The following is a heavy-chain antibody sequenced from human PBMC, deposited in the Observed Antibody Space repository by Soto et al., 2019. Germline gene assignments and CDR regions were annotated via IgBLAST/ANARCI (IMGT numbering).Heavy chain of an antibody. D-gene: IGHD3-22*01. CDR2: IVVGSGNT. Sequence: QMQLVQSGTEVKKPGTSVKVSCKASGFTFPSSAVQWVRQARGQRLEWIARIVVGSGNTNYAQKFQERLTISRDMSTNTAYMELSSLRSEDTAVYYCAAVPYYYDTSGTYFDYWGQGTLVTVSS. CDR1: GFTFPSSA. CDR3: AAVPYYYDTSGTYFDY. V-gene: IGHV1-58*01. J-gene: IGHJ4*02.